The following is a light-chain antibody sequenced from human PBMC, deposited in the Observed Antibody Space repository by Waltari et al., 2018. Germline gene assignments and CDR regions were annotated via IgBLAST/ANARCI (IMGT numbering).Light chain of an antibody. CDR1: SSNIGAGYD. Sequence: QSVLTQPPSLSGAPGQRVTISCPGSSSNIGAGYDVHWYQHLPGTAPKLLIYGNNNRPSGVPDRFSASKSGASASLAITRLQSEDEAVYYCQSYDSRLDIVVFGGGTKLSVL. CDR3: QSYDSRLDIVV. CDR2: GNN. J-gene: IGLJ2*01. V-gene: IGLV1-40*01.